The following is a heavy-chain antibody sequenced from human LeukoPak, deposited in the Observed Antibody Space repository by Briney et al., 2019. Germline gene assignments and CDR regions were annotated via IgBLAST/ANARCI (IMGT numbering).Heavy chain of an antibody. D-gene: IGHD1-1*01. Sequence: GGSLRLSCAASGSTFSNYAMSWVRQAPGKGPEWVSAISGSGGSTYHADSVKGRFTISRDNSKNTLYLQTNSLRVEDTAVYYCAKGSSDWSGPTGVFDYWGQGTLVTGSS. CDR2: ISGSGGST. J-gene: IGHJ4*02. CDR3: AKGSSDWSGPTGVFDY. CDR1: GSTFSNYA. V-gene: IGHV3-23*01.